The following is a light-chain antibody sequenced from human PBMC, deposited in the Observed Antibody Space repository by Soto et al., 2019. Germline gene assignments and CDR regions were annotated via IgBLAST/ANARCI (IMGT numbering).Light chain of an antibody. CDR2: GAS. J-gene: IGKJ1*01. CDR1: QSVSSSY. Sequence: EIVLTQSPGTLSLSPGERATLSCRASQSVSSSYLAWYQQKPGQAPRLLIYGASSRATGIPDRFSGSGSGTDFTLTISRLEPEDFAVYYCQQYGSLTATFGQGTKVAIK. V-gene: IGKV3-20*01. CDR3: QQYGSLTAT.